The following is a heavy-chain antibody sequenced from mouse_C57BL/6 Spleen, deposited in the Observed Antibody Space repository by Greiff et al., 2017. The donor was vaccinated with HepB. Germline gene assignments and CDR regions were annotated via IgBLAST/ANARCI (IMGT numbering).Heavy chain of an antibody. Sequence: LQESGAELVRPGTSVKVSCKASGYAFTNYLIEWVKQRPGQGLEWIGVINPGSGGTNYNEKFKGKATLTADKSSSTAYMQLSSLTSEDSAVYFCARSGELGRGYFDYWGQGTTLTVSS. CDR3: ARSGELGRGYFDY. CDR2: INPGSGGT. D-gene: IGHD4-1*01. V-gene: IGHV1-54*01. CDR1: GYAFTNYL. J-gene: IGHJ2*01.